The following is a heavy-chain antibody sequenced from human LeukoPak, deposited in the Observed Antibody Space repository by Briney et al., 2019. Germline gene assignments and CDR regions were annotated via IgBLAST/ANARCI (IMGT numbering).Heavy chain of an antibody. CDR3: ARESSGYAI. Sequence: SETLSLTCAVSGYSISSGCYWGWIRQPPGRGLEWIGSINHSGSTYYKPSLKSRVSISVDTSKNHFSLKLSSVTASDTAMYYCARESSGYAIWGQGTMVIVSS. CDR1: GYSISSGCY. V-gene: IGHV4-38-2*02. D-gene: IGHD5-12*01. CDR2: INHSGST. J-gene: IGHJ3*02.